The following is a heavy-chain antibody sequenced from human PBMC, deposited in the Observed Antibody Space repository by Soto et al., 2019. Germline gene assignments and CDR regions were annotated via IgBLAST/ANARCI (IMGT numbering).Heavy chain of an antibody. J-gene: IGHJ4*02. Sequence: QVQLQESGPGLVTPSQTLSLTCTVSGDSISSGDYYWTWIRQPPGKGLEWIGYIYNSGSTNYNPSLKSRVTISLDTYNTQFSLNLDAVTVADTAVYYCARNGGRATNFHEPRGPDYWGQGTLVTVSS. CDR3: ARNGGRATNFHEPRGPDY. CDR2: IYNSGST. CDR1: GDSISSGDYY. V-gene: IGHV4-30-4*01. D-gene: IGHD5-12*01.